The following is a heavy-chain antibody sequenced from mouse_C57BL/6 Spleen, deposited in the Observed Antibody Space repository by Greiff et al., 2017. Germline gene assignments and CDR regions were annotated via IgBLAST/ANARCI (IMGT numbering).Heavy chain of an antibody. D-gene: IGHD4-1*01. CDR1: GYTFTDYY. J-gene: IGHJ1*03. Sequence: VQLKQSGPELVKPGASVQISCKASGYTFTDYYMNWVKQSHGKSLEWIGDINPNNGGTSYNQKFKGKATLTVDKSSSTAYMELRSLTSEDSAVYYCASPRWDAAEYFDVWGTGTTVTVSS. V-gene: IGHV1-26*01. CDR2: INPNNGGT. CDR3: ASPRWDAAEYFDV.